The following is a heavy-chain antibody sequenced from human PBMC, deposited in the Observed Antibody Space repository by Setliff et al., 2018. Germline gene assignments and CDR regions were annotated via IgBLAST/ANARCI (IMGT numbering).Heavy chain of an antibody. D-gene: IGHD2-2*01. CDR1: GGSFRGYY. Sequence: PSETLSLTCAGYGGSFRGYYWSLIRQPPVKGLEWIGEINHSGSTNYNPSLKSRVTISVDTSKNQFSLKLSSVTAADTAVYYCATERGLGYCSSNSCRYYSYGMDVWGQVTTVTVSS. V-gene: IGHV4-34*01. J-gene: IGHJ6*02. CDR3: ATERGLGYCSSNSCRYYSYGMDV. CDR2: INHSGST.